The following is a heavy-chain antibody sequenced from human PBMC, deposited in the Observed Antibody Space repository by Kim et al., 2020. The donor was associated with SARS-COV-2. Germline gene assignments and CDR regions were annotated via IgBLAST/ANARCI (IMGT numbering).Heavy chain of an antibody. CDR1: VGSISSYY. CDR3: ATVGNYYDSSGRDHTYF. J-gene: IGHJ1*01. V-gene: IGHV4-59*08. D-gene: IGHD3-22*01. Sequence: SETLSPTCTVSVGSISSYYWSWIRQPPGKGLEWIGYIYYSGSTNYNPSLKSRVSISVYTSRNQFSLKLSSVTAADTAVYYCATVGNYYDSSGRDHTYF. CDR2: IYYSGST.